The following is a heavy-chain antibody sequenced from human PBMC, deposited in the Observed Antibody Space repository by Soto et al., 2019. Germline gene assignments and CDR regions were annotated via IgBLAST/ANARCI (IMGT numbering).Heavy chain of an antibody. V-gene: IGHV3-30*18. J-gene: IGHJ4*02. Sequence: QVQLVESGGGVVQPGRSLRLSCAASGFTLSSHGMHWVRQAPGKGLEWVVVLSHDGSNKFYAVSVEGRFTISRDDSKNTLYLQMNSLRAEDTAMYYCAKENTFADYWGQGTLVTVSP. CDR2: LSHDGSNK. D-gene: IGHD2-2*02. CDR1: GFTLSSHG. CDR3: AKENTFADY.